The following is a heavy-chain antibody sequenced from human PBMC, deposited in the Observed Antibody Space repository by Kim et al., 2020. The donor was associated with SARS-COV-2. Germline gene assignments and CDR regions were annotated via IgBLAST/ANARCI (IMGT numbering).Heavy chain of an antibody. V-gene: IGHV1-2*02. J-gene: IGHJ6*02. CDR2: INPNSGGT. Sequence: ASVKVSCKASGYTFTGYYMHWVRQAPGQGLEWMGWINPNSGGTNYAQKFQGRVTMTRDTSISTAYMELSRLRSDDTAVYYCARENHHSSSWYLFVRYYGMGVWGQGTTVTVSS. D-gene: IGHD6-13*01. CDR1: GYTFTGYY. CDR3: ARENHHSSSWYLFVRYYGMGV.